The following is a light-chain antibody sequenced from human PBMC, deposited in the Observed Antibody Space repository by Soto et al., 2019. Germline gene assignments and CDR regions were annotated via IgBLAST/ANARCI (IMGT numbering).Light chain of an antibody. CDR2: GNS. J-gene: IGLJ1*01. V-gene: IGLV1-40*01. CDR3: QSYDSSLSALYV. CDR1: SSNIGAGYD. Sequence: QSVLTEPPAVCGAPGQRVTISCTGSSSNIGAGYDVHWYQKLPGTAPKLLIYGNSNRPSGVPDRFSGSKSGTSASLAITGLQAEDEADYYCQSYDSSLSALYVFGTGTKVTVL.